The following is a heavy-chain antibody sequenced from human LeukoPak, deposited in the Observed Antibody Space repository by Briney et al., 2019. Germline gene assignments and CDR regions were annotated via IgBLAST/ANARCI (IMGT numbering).Heavy chain of an antibody. V-gene: IGHV1-2*02. CDR3: ARPARRYDCVWGDLGY. CDR2: INPNGGGT. D-gene: IGHD3-16*01. Sequence: ASVKVSCKASGYIFTGYYMYWVRQAPGQGLEWMGWINPNGGGTNYAQKLQGRVTMTTDTSTSTAYMELRSLRSDDTAVYYCARPARRYDCVWGDLGYWGQGTLVTVSS. CDR1: GYIFTGYY. J-gene: IGHJ4*02.